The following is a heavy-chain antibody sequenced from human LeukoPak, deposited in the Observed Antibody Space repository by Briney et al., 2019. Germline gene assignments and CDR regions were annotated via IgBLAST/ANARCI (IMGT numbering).Heavy chain of an antibody. Sequence: GGSLRLPCTASGFTFSSYTMSWVRQAPGKGLKWVSTITTGGPNTYYADSVKGRFTVSRDDSKNTLYLQMNSLRAEDTAVYYCAKDGGLWVSAHWGDSWGRGTLVTVSS. V-gene: IGHV3-23*01. J-gene: IGHJ4*02. CDR1: GFTFSSYT. CDR2: ITTGGPNT. D-gene: IGHD7-27*01. CDR3: AKDGGLWVSAHWGDS.